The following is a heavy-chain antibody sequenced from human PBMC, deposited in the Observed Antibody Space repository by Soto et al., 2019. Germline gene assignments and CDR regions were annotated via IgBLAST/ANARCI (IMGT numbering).Heavy chain of an antibody. Sequence: EVQLVDSGGGLVQPGGSLRLSCVVSGFTFNTYWMTWLRQAPGKGLEWVANINEDGNKQNYVDSVRGRFTISRDNAKNSLYLQMNSLRVEDSAVYYCATRAGAPADWGQGTLVTVSS. CDR1: GFTFNTYW. CDR3: ATRAGAPAD. J-gene: IGHJ4*02. V-gene: IGHV3-7*01. D-gene: IGHD3-10*01. CDR2: INEDGNKQ.